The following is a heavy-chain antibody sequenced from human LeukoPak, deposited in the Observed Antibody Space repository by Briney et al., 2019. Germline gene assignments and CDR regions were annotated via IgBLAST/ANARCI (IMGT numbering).Heavy chain of an antibody. D-gene: IGHD3-22*01. CDR3: ARVHYYDPYYFDY. CDR1: GFTVSSNY. Sequence: GGSLRLSCAASGFTVSSNYMSWVRQAPGKGLEWVSVIYSGGSTYYADSVKGRFTISRDNSKNPLYLQMNSLRAEDTAVYYCARVHYYDPYYFDYWGQGTLVTVSS. V-gene: IGHV3-53*01. CDR2: IYSGGST. J-gene: IGHJ4*02.